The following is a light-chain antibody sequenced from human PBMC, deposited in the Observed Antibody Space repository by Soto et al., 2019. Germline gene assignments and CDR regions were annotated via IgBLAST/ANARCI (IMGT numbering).Light chain of an antibody. CDR2: LNSDGSH. CDR3: QTWGTGIHVV. V-gene: IGLV4-69*01. J-gene: IGLJ2*01. Sequence: QLVLTQSPSASASLGASVKLTCTLSSGHSDYAIAWHQQQPEKGPRYLMKLNSDGSHRKGDEIPDRFSGSSSGAERYLTISSLQSEDEADYYSQTWGTGIHVVFGGGTKVTVL. CDR1: SGHSDYA.